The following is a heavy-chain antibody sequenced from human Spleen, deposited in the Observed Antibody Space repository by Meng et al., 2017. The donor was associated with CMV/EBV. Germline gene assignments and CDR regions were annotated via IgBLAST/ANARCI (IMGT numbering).Heavy chain of an antibody. D-gene: IGHD2-2*02. V-gene: IGHV1-18*01. Sequence: ASVKVSCKASGYTFTSYGISWVRQAPGQGLEWMGWIGTYNGNTNYAQNLQGRVTITADKSTSTAYMELSSLRSEDTALYHCATSRHYCSTNTCYTYLDYWGQGTLVTVSS. CDR3: ATSRHYCSTNTCYTYLDY. CDR2: IGTYNGNT. CDR1: GYTFTSYG. J-gene: IGHJ4*02.